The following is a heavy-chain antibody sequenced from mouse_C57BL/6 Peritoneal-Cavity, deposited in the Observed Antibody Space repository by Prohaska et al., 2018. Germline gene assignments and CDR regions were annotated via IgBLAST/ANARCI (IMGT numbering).Heavy chain of an antibody. CDR3: MRYGNYGYFDV. V-gene: IGHV11-2*01. J-gene: IGHJ1*03. CDR1: GFTFSGFW. D-gene: IGHD2-1*01. Sequence: VQPGGSRRLSCEGSGFTFSGFWMSWVRHTPGKTLEGIGDINSDGSAINYAPSIKDRFTIFRDNDKSTLYLQMSNVRSEDTATYFCMRYGNYGYFDVWGTGTKVTVSS. CDR2: INSDGSAI.